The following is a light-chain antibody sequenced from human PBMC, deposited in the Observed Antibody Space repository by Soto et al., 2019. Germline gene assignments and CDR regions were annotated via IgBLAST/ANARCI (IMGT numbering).Light chain of an antibody. CDR1: QSVSYF. CDR3: QQYGSSPT. J-gene: IGKJ1*01. V-gene: IGKV3-20*01. CDR2: GAS. Sequence: EIVLTRSPGTLSLSPGERAILSCSASQSVSYFLALYQQKPGQAPRLLIYGASSRATGIPDRFSGSWSGTDFTLTISRLEPEDFAVYYCQQYGSSPTFGQGTKVDIK.